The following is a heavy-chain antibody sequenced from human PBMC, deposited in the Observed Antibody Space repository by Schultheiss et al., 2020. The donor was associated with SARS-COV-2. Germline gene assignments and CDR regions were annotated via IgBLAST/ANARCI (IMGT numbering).Heavy chain of an antibody. CDR3: ATSPGYCTGASCYLPFDS. J-gene: IGHJ4*02. D-gene: IGHD2-15*01. CDR2: IYYTGST. CDR1: GASISSRSYY. Sequence: SQTLSLTCTVSGASISSRSYYWGWIRQPPGKGLEWIGSIYYTGSTCYNPSLKSRVTMSVDTSKNQFSLRLSSVTAADTAVYYCATSPGYCTGASCYLPFDSWGQGTLVTVSS. V-gene: IGHV4-39*01.